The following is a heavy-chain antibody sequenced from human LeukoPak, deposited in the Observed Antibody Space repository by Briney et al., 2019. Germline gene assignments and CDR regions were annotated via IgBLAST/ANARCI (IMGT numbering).Heavy chain of an antibody. CDR2: IYYSGST. D-gene: IGHD6-13*01. V-gene: IGHV4-38-2*02. CDR1: GFTFSDYY. J-gene: IGHJ5*02. CDR3: ARDLAAAGTIDP. Sequence: GSLRLSCAASGFTFSDYYMSWIRQAPGKGLEWVGSIYYSGSTYYNPSLKSRVTISVDTSKNQFSLRLSSVTAADTAVYYCARDLAAAGTIDPWGQGTLVTVSS.